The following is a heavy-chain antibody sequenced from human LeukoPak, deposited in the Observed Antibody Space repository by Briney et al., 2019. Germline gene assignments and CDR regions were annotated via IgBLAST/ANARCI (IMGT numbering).Heavy chain of an antibody. CDR1: GGSISSYY. CDR2: IYYSGSS. CDR3: VRGYTAMVLDY. D-gene: IGHD5-18*01. Sequence: PSETLSLTCTVSGGSISSYYWSWIRQPPGKGLEWIGYIYYSGSSNYNPSLKGRATISVDTSKRQFSLKLSSVTAADTAVYYCVRGYTAMVLDYWGQGTLVTVSS. J-gene: IGHJ4*02. V-gene: IGHV4-59*01.